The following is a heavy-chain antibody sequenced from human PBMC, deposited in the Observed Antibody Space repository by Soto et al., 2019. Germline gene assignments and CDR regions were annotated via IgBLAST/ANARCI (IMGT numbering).Heavy chain of an antibody. CDR2: INWNGGST. CDR3: ARAGYCSSTSCYDGAFDI. V-gene: IGHV3-20*01. D-gene: IGHD2-2*01. CDR1: GFTFDDYG. J-gene: IGHJ3*02. Sequence: EVQLVESGGGVVRPGGSLRLSCAASGFTFDDYGMSWVRQAPGKGLEWVSGINWNGGSTGYADSVKGRFTISRDNAKNSRYLQINSLRAEDTALYHCARAGYCSSTSCYDGAFDIWCQGTMVTVCS.